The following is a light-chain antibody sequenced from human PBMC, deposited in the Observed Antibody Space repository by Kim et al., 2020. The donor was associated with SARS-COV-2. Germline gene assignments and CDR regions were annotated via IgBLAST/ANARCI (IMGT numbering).Light chain of an antibody. J-gene: IGKJ1*01. V-gene: IGKV1-27*01. CDR3: QKYSSAPRT. CDR2: AAS. CDR1: QGISNY. Sequence: ACVGDRVTITGRASQGISNYLAWYQEKTRKIPKLLIYAASTLQSGVATRFSGSGSGTDFTLTISRLQPEDVATYYCQKYSSAPRTFGQGTKVDIK.